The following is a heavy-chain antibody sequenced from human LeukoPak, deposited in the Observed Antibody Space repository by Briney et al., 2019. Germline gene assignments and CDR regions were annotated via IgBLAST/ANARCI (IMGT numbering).Heavy chain of an antibody. CDR1: GYTFTDYY. CDR2: INPNSGGT. J-gene: IGHJ4*02. CDR3: ARGRDIVATIDDY. Sequence: ASVKVSCKASGYTFTDYYMHWVRQAPGQGLEWMGWINPNSGGTNHAQKFQGRVTMTRDMSISTAYMELSRLRSDDTAVYYCARGRDIVATIDDYWGQGTLVTVSS. D-gene: IGHD5-12*01. V-gene: IGHV1-2*02.